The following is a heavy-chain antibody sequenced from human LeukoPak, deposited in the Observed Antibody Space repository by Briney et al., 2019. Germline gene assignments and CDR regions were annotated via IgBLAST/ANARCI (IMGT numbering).Heavy chain of an antibody. V-gene: IGHV1-18*04. CDR3: ARDYGSGSYRFDY. J-gene: IGHJ4*02. CDR2: IDAYNGNT. D-gene: IGHD3-10*01. Sequence: ASVKVSCKASGYTFTGYYMHWVRQAPGQGLEWMGWIDAYNGNTKYAQKLQGRVSMTTDTSTSTAYMELRSLRSDDTAVYYCARDYGSGSYRFDYWGQGTLVTVSS. CDR1: GYTFTGYY.